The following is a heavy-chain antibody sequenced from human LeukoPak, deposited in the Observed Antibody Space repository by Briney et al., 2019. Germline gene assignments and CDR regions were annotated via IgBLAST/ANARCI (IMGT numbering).Heavy chain of an antibody. CDR2: INPSGGST. CDR1: GYTFTSYG. J-gene: IGHJ5*02. D-gene: IGHD1-26*01. CDR3: ARAGSYARSWFDP. V-gene: IGHV1-46*01. Sequence: AAVKVSCQASGYTFTSYGISWVRQAPGHGLEWIGIINPSGGSTTYAQKFQGRVTMTRDMSTSTVYMELSGLRSEDTAVYYCARAGSYARSWFDPWGQGTLVTVSS.